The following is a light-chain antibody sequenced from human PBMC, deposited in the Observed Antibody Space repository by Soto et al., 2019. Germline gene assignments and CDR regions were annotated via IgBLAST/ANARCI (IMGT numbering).Light chain of an antibody. CDR2: AAA. J-gene: IGKJ4*01. CDR3: LQDHNYPIT. V-gene: IGKV1-6*02. CDR1: QGIGND. Sequence: AIQMAQSPSSLSASVGDRGTITCRASQGIGNDVGWYQQKPGQAPKLLIYAAATLQSGVPSRFSGSRSGTDFILTISSLQPEDFATYYCLQDHNYPITFGGGTKVDIK.